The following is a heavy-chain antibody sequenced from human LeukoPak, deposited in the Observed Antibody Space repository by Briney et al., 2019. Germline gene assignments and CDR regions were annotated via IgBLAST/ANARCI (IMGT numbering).Heavy chain of an antibody. CDR3: ARGYYDSSGYSLDY. Sequence: SGTLSLTCAVSGGSISSSNWWSWVRQPPGKGLEWIGEIYHSGSTNYNPSLKSRVTISVDKSKNQFSLKLSSVTAADTAVYYCARGYYDSSGYSLDYWGQGTLVTVSS. V-gene: IGHV4-4*02. D-gene: IGHD3-22*01. CDR2: IYHSGST. J-gene: IGHJ4*02. CDR1: GGSISSSNW.